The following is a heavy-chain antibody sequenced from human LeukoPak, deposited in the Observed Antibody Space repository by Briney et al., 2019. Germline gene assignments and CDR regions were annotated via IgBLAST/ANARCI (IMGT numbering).Heavy chain of an antibody. V-gene: IGHV1-69*13. J-gene: IGHJ3*02. CDR3: ARGNQPGGDYSAFDI. D-gene: IGHD4-17*01. CDR1: GGTFSSYA. Sequence: GASVKVSCKASGGTFSSYAISWVRQAPGQGLEWMGGIIPIFGTANYAQKFQGRVTITADESTSTAHMELSSLRSEDTAVYYCARGNQPGGDYSAFDIWGQGTMVTVSS. CDR2: IIPIFGTA.